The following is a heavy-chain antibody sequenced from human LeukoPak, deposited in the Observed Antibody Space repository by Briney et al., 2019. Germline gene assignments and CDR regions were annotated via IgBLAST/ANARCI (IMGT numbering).Heavy chain of an antibody. J-gene: IGHJ6*03. CDR3: ASLPNPEYYYYYMDV. CDR1: GFTFSSYW. CDR2: IKQDGSEK. V-gene: IGHV3-7*01. Sequence: PGGSLRLSCAASGFTFSSYWMSWVRQAPGKGLEWVANIKQDGSEKYYVDSVKGRFTISRDNAKNSLYLQMNSLRAEDTAVYYCASLPNPEYYYYYMDVWGKGTTVAASS.